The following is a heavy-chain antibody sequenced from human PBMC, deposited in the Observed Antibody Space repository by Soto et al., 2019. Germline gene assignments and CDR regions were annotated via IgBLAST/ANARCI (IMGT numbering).Heavy chain of an antibody. CDR1: GYTFTSYA. CDR2: INAGNGNT. J-gene: IGHJ4*02. Sequence: QVQLVQSGAEVKKPGASVKVSCKASGYTFTSYAMHWVRQAPGQRLEWMGWINAGNGNTKYSQKFQGRVTLTRDTSESTAYMELSSLRSEDTAVYYCARDYSRSNLVVAATNPDYWGQGTLVTVSS. CDR3: ARDYSRSNLVVAATNPDY. V-gene: IGHV1-3*01. D-gene: IGHD2-15*01.